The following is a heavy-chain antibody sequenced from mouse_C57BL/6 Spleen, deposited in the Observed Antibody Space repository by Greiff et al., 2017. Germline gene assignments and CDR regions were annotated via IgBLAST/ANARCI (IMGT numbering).Heavy chain of an antibody. CDR2: ISDGGSYT. J-gene: IGHJ4*01. CDR3: ARDGEIYYYGSSYYYYAMDY. Sequence: EVMLVESGGGLVKPGGSLKLSCAASGFTFSSYAMSWVRQTPEKRLEWVATISDGGSYTYYPDNVKGRFTISRDNAKNNLYLQMSHLKSEDTAMYYCARDGEIYYYGSSYYYYAMDYWGQGTSVTVSS. V-gene: IGHV5-4*01. CDR1: GFTFSSYA. D-gene: IGHD1-1*01.